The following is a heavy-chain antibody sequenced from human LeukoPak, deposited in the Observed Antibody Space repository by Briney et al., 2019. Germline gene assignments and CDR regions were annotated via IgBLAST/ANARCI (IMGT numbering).Heavy chain of an antibody. CDR3: ARYSSSYRNHGYDY. J-gene: IGHJ4*02. CDR2: INPNSGGT. CDR1: GGTFSSYA. Sequence: GASVKVSCKASGGTFSSYAISWVRQAPGQGLEWMGRINPNSGGTNYAQKFQGRVTMTRDTSISTAYMELSRLRSDDTAVYYCARYSSSYRNHGYDYWGQGTLVTVSS. V-gene: IGHV1-2*06. D-gene: IGHD6-13*01.